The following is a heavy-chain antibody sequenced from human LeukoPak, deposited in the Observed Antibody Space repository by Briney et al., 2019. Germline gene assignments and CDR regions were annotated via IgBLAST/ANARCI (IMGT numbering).Heavy chain of an antibody. CDR2: MNPNSGNT. V-gene: IGHV1-8*03. CDR1: GYTFTSYD. D-gene: IGHD3-22*01. Sequence: EASVKVSCKASGYTFTSYDINWVRQATGQGLEWMGWMNPNSGNTGYAQKFQGRVTITRNTSISTAYMELSSLRSEDTAVYYCAREFRPAYYYDSSGSDAFDIWGQGTVVTVSS. CDR3: AREFRPAYYYDSSGSDAFDI. J-gene: IGHJ3*02.